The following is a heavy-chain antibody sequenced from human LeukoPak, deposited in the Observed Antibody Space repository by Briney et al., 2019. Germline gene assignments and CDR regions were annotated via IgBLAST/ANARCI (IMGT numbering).Heavy chain of an antibody. CDR1: GGSVSNSHYW. CDR3: ARSLSRVAVAGTGSFDV. CDR2: IYYSGNT. D-gene: IGHD6-19*01. V-gene: IGHV4-61*01. Sequence: NPSETLSLTCTVSGGSVSNSHYWWSWIRQPPGKGLEWIGYIYYSGNTNYNPSLKSRVSISVDTSKNLFSLRLTSVTAADTAIYFCARSLSRVAVAGTGSFDVWGQGTKVTASS. J-gene: IGHJ3*01.